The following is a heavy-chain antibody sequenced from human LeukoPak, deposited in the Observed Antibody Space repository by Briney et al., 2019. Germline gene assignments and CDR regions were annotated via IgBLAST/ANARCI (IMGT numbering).Heavy chain of an antibody. CDR1: GYRFTAYG. CDR2: TSIYNGKT. D-gene: IGHD2-21*02. Sequence: ASVKVSCKASGYRFTAYGIGWVRQAPGHGLEWVGWTSIYNGKTYYTQRFQDRVSMTTDTSTSTVYMELRSLRSDDTAVYYCARVCHIVVVTAESGWFDPWGQGTLVTVSS. J-gene: IGHJ5*02. CDR3: ARVCHIVVVTAESGWFDP. V-gene: IGHV1-18*01.